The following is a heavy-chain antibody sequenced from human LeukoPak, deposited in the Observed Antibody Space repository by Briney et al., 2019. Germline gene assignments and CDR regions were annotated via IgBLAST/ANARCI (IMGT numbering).Heavy chain of an antibody. V-gene: IGHV1-69*13. CDR3: AKAPPPHTYYYDSSGYMGWFDP. J-gene: IGHJ5*02. CDR2: IIPIFGTP. Sequence: ASVKVSCKASGGTFSSYAISWVRQAPGQGLEWMGGIIPIFGTPNYAQKFQGRVTITADESTSTAYMELSSLRSEDTAVYYCAKAPPPHTYYYDSSGYMGWFDPWGQGTLVTVSS. D-gene: IGHD3-22*01. CDR1: GGTFSSYA.